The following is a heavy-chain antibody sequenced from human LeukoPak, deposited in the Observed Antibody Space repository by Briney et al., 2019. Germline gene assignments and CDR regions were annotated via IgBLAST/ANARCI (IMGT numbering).Heavy chain of an antibody. D-gene: IGHD2-15*01. V-gene: IGHV1-2*02. CDR2: INPNSGGT. CDR1: GYTFTGYY. J-gene: IGHJ4*02. Sequence: ASVKVSCKASGYTFTGYYMHSVRQAPGQGLEWMGWINPNSGGTNYAQNFQGRVTMTRDTSISTAYMELSRLRSDDTAVYYCARDCSGGSCYYFDYWGQGTLVTVSS. CDR3: ARDCSGGSCYYFDY.